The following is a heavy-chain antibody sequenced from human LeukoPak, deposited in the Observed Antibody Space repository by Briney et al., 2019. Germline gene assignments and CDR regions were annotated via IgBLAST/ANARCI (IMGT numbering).Heavy chain of an antibody. CDR1: GFTFSDYY. J-gene: IGHJ4*02. CDR2: ISSSGTTR. Sequence: GGSLRLSCAASGFTFSDYYMSWVRQAPGKGLEWVSYISSSGTTRYYADSVKRRFTCSKDNAKTALHLQITRLTAEATAVYYCAREQWRFMTKFDYWGQGTLVTVSS. D-gene: IGHD3-16*01. V-gene: IGHV3-11*04. CDR3: AREQWRFMTKFDY.